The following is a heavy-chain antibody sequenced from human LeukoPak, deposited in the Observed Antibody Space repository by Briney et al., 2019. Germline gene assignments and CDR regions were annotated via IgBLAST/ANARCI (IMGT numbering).Heavy chain of an antibody. CDR1: GHSISSGYY. D-gene: IGHD2-2*01. Sequence: PSETLSLTCTVSGHSISSGYYWGWIRQPPGKGLEWIGSIYHSGSTYYNPSLKSRVTISVDTSKNQFSLKLSSVTAADTAVYYCASSEYCSSTSCSESWFDPWGQGTLVTVSS. V-gene: IGHV4-38-2*02. CDR2: IYHSGST. J-gene: IGHJ5*02. CDR3: ASSEYCSSTSCSESWFDP.